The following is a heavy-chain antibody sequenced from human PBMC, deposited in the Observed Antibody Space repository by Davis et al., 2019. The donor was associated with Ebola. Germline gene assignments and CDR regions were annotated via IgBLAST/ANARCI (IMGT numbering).Heavy chain of an antibody. CDR2: IKEDGSEK. CDR3: ARGWLRTGFDY. J-gene: IGHJ4*02. V-gene: IGHV3-7*01. D-gene: IGHD5-18*01. Sequence: PGGSLRLSCAASGFTFSGYWMSWVRQAPGKGLEWVAKIKEDGSEKLEVDSVKGRFTISRDNAKDSLYMQMNSLRAEDTALYYCARGWLRTGFDYWGQGILVTVSA. CDR1: GFTFSGYW.